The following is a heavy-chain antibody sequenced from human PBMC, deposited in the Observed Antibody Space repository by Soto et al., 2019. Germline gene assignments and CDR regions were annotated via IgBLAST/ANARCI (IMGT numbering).Heavy chain of an antibody. CDR2: IRPGGDST. Sequence: GGSLRLSCAASGFRFRTRAMSWVRQAPGRGLEWVASIRPGGDSTYYADSVKGRFAVSRDNSNVTLYLQMDSLRVEDTAIYYCTTHEEGAPWAGGFDSWGQGTLVTVSS. CDR3: TTHEEGAPWAGGFDS. J-gene: IGHJ5*01. V-gene: IGHV3-23*01. D-gene: IGHD1-26*01. CDR1: GFRFRTRA.